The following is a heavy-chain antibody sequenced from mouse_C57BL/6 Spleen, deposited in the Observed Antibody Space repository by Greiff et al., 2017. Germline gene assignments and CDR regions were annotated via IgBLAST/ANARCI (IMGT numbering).Heavy chain of an antibody. CDR2: ISSGSSTI. CDR3: ARTYDYDLYYAMDY. CDR1: GFTFSDYG. D-gene: IGHD2-4*01. V-gene: IGHV5-17*01. Sequence: DVQLVESGGGLVKPGGSLKLSCAASGFTFSDYGMHWVRQAPEKGLEWVAYISSGSSTIYYADTVKGRFTISRDNAKNTLFLQMTSLRSEDTAMYYCARTYDYDLYYAMDYWGQGTSVTVSS. J-gene: IGHJ4*01.